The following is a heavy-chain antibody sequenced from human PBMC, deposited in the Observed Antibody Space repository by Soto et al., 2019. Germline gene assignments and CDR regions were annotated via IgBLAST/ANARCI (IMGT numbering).Heavy chain of an antibody. D-gene: IGHD2-2*01. Sequence: SETLSLTCAVYGGSFSGYYWSWIRQPPGKGLEWIGEINHSGSTNYNPSLKSRVTISVDTSKNQFSLKLSSVTAADTAVYYCARGGRYCSSTSCRSSGTGMAVWGQGTTVTVSS. CDR1: GGSFSGYY. V-gene: IGHV4-34*01. CDR2: INHSGST. CDR3: ARGGRYCSSTSCRSSGTGMAV. J-gene: IGHJ6*02.